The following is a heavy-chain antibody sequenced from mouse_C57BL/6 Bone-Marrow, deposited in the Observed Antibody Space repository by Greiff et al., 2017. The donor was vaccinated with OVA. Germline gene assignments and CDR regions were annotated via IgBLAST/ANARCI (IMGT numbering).Heavy chain of an antibody. Sequence: QVQLQQPGAELVKPGASVKLSCKASGYTFTSYWMHWVKQRPGQGLEWIGMIHPNSGSTNYNEKFKSKATLTVDKSSSTAYMQLSSLTSEDSAVYYGARPLGSSYTVAYWGQGTLVTVSA. CDR2: IHPNSGST. D-gene: IGHD1-1*01. CDR1: GYTFTSYW. CDR3: ARPLGSSYTVAY. V-gene: IGHV1-64*01. J-gene: IGHJ3*01.